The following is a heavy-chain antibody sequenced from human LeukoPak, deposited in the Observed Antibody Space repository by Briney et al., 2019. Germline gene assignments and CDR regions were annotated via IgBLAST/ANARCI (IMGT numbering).Heavy chain of an antibody. V-gene: IGHV4-59*01. Sequence: SETLSLTCTVSGGSISTYYWTWIRQPPGKGLEWVGYISYSGSTNYNPSLKSRVTFSVDTSKSQFSLKLTSVTAADTAVYYCARDKGLPQAFDIWGQGTMVTVSS. CDR1: GGSISTYY. J-gene: IGHJ3*02. D-gene: IGHD5/OR15-5a*01. CDR2: ISYSGST. CDR3: ARDKGLPQAFDI.